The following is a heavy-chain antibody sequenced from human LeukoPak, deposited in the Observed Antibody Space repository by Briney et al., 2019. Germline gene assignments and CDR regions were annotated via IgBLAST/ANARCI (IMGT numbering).Heavy chain of an antibody. CDR1: GFTFSSYS. CDR2: ISSSSSYI. Sequence: PGGSLRLSCAASGFTFSSYSMNWVRQAPGKGLEWVSSISSSSSYIYYADSVKGRFTISRDNARNSLYLQMNSLRAEDTAVYYCARVRRRYCSSTSCYNLPYYYYYYGMDVWGQGTTVTVSS. J-gene: IGHJ6*02. D-gene: IGHD2-2*02. CDR3: ARVRRRYCSSTSCYNLPYYYYYYGMDV. V-gene: IGHV3-21*01.